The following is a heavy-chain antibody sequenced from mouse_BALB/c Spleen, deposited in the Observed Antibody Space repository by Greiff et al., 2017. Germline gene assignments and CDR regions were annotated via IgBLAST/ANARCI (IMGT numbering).Heavy chain of an antibody. D-gene: IGHD1-1*01. CDR2: ISSGGGST. CDR3: ARHGMYYSYYYAMDY. J-gene: IGHJ4*01. V-gene: IGHV5-12-1*01. Sequence: DVHLVESGGGLVKPGGSLKLSCAASGFAFSSYDMSWVRQTPEKRLEWVAYISSGGGSTYYPDTVKGRFTISRDNAKNTLYLQMSSLKSEDTAMYYCARHGMYYSYYYAMDYWGQGTAVTVSS. CDR1: GFAFSSYD.